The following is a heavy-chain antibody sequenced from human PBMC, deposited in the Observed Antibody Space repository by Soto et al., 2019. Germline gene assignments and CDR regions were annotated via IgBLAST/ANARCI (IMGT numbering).Heavy chain of an antibody. Sequence: SETLSLTCIVSVASISNFYWNWIRQSAGKGLEWIGRLYTRGTTDYNPSLKSRVTMSIDTSKNRVSLSLTSVTAADTAVYYCAKGGTYYFDPWGQGIVVTVSS. CDR2: LYTRGTT. J-gene: IGHJ4*02. V-gene: IGHV4-4*07. D-gene: IGHD3-16*01. CDR3: AKGGTYYFDP. CDR1: VASISNFY.